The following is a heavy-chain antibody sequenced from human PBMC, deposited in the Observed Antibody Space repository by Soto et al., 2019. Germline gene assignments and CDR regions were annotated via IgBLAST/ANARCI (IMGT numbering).Heavy chain of an antibody. V-gene: IGHV3-30*18. CDR3: AKRGCSGGSCYSVGRWFDP. D-gene: IGHD2-15*01. Sequence: QVQLVESGGGVVQPGRSLRPSCAASGFTFSSYGMHWVRQAPGKGLEWVAVISYDGSNKYYADSVKGRFTISRDNSNNTLYLQMTSLRAEDTAVYYCAKRGCSGGSCYSVGRWFDPWGRGTLVTVSS. CDR1: GFTFSSYG. CDR2: ISYDGSNK. J-gene: IGHJ5*02.